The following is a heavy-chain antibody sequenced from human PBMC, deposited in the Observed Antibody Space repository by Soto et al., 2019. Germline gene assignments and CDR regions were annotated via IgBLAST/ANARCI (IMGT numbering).Heavy chain of an antibody. CDR1: GYSFSSFW. Sequence: GEPLKISCKGSGYSFSSFWISWVRQMPGKGLEWMGRIDPSDSYTNYSPSFQGHVTISADKSISTAYLQWSSLKASDTAMYYCARHETLIHAFDIWGQGTMVTVSS. CDR2: IDPSDSYT. CDR3: ARHETLIHAFDI. J-gene: IGHJ3*02. V-gene: IGHV5-10-1*01.